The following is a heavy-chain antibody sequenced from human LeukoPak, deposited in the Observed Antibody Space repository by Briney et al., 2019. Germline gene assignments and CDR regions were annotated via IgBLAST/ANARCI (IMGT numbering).Heavy chain of an antibody. Sequence: PGGSLRLSCAASGFTFSRNDMSWVRQTPGKGLEWVSAVSSSGGRTFYAASVKGRFTISRDNSKDTLYLQMNCLRAEDTAVDYCAKETVDMAARAFDYWVQGTLVTVSS. CDR1: GFTFSRND. J-gene: IGHJ4*02. D-gene: IGHD5-24*01. V-gene: IGHV3-23*01. CDR3: AKETVDMAARAFDY. CDR2: VSSSGGRT.